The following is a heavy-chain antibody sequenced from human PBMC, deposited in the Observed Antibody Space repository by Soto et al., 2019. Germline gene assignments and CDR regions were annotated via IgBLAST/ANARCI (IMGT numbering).Heavy chain of an antibody. CDR3: ARDRAVSARGSFDY. Sequence: QVQLQESGPGLVEPSGTLSLTCAVSGGSVSSTNWWSWVRQPPEKGLEWIGEIYHSGSTYYNPSLMSRVPISVDKSKNQFSLRLSSVTAVDTAVYFCARDRAVSARGSFDYWGQGTLVTVSS. D-gene: IGHD1-26*01. V-gene: IGHV4-4*02. CDR1: GGSVSSTNW. J-gene: IGHJ4*02. CDR2: IYHSGST.